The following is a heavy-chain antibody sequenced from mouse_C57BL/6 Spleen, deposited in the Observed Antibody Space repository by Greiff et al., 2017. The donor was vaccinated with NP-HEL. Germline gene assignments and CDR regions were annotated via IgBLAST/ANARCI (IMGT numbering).Heavy chain of an antibody. CDR1: GYAFSSSW. D-gene: IGHD1-1*01. CDR3: ARVYGGYFDV. J-gene: IGHJ1*03. V-gene: IGHV1-82*01. CDR2: IYPGDGDT. Sequence: QVQLQQSGPELVKPGASVKISCKASGYAFSSSWMNWVKQRPGKGLEWIGRIYPGDGDTNYNGKFKGKATLTADKSSSTAYMQLSSLTSEDSAVYFCARVYGGYFDVWGTGTTVTVSS.